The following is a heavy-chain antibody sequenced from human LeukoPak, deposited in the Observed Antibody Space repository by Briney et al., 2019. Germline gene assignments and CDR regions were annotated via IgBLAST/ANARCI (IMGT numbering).Heavy chain of an antibody. V-gene: IGHV3-48*02. D-gene: IGHD6-19*01. CDR3: ARLRGSAWYFDY. J-gene: IGHJ4*02. Sequence: GGSLRLSCAASGFTFSSYSMNWVRQAPGKGLEWVSHTSPSSSTIYYADSVKGRFTISRGNAKNSLYLQMNSLRDEDTAVYYCARLRGSAWYFDYWGQGTLVTVSS. CDR2: TSPSSSTI. CDR1: GFTFSSYS.